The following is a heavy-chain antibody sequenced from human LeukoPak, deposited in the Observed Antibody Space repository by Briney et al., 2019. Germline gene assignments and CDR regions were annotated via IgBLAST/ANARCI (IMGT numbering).Heavy chain of an antibody. V-gene: IGHV3-74*01. CDR3: VREYYGAFDH. J-gene: IGHJ4*02. Sequence: GGSLRLSCAASGFTFSNYWMHWVRQAPGKGLVWVSRTNSDGSSTIYADSVKGRFTISRGNAKNTLYLQMNSLRVEDTAVYYCVREYYGAFDHWGQGTLVSVSS. CDR1: GFTFSNYW. D-gene: IGHD3-16*01. CDR2: TNSDGSST.